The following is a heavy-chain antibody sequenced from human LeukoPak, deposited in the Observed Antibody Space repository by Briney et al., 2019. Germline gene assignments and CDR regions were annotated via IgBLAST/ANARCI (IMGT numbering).Heavy chain of an antibody. Sequence: GGSLRLSCAASGFTFSSYAMSWVRQAPGKGLEWVSAISGSGGSTYYADSVKGRFTISRDNSKNTLYLQMNSLRAEDTAVYYCAKDRDDYGDYFGLNWFDPWGQGTLVTVSS. J-gene: IGHJ5*02. CDR2: ISGSGGST. V-gene: IGHV3-23*01. CDR3: AKDRDDYGDYFGLNWFDP. CDR1: GFTFSSYA. D-gene: IGHD4-17*01.